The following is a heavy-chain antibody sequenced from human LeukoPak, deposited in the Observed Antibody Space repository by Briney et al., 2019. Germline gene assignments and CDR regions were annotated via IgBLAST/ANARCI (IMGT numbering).Heavy chain of an antibody. CDR2: INPNSSGT. CDR1: GYTFTGYY. Sequence: ASVKVSCKASGYTFTGYYMHWVRQAPGQGLEWMGWINPNSSGTNYAQKFQGRVTMTRDTSISTAYMELSRLRSDDTAVYYCASSPGIAAAGTFDYWGQGTLVTVSS. V-gene: IGHV1-2*02. J-gene: IGHJ4*02. CDR3: ASSPGIAAAGTFDY. D-gene: IGHD6-13*01.